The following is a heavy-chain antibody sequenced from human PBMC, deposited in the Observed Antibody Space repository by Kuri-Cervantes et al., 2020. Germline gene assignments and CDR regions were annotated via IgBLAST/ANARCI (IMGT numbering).Heavy chain of an antibody. CDR3: ARQNQLVIDAFEK. Sequence: SETLSLTCAVYGGSFSDYYWSWIRQPPGKGLEWIGEIDHSGSTNYNPSLKSRVSISVYTSKNQFSLKLSSVTAADTAVYYCARQNQLVIDAFEKWGQGTMVTVSS. D-gene: IGHD1-1*01. CDR2: IDHSGST. V-gene: IGHV4-34*01. J-gene: IGHJ3*02. CDR1: GGSFSDYY.